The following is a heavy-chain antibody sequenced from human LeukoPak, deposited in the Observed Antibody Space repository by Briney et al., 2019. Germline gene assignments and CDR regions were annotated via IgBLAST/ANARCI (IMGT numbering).Heavy chain of an antibody. CDR3: ARKNYYDSSGYCDI. CDR2: IYYSGST. Sequence: PSETLSLTCTVSGGSISSYYWSWIRQPPGKGLEWIGYIYYSGSTNYNPSLKSRVTISVDTSKNQFSLKLSSVNAADTAVYYCARKNYYDSSGYCDIWGQGTMVTVSS. D-gene: IGHD3-22*01. V-gene: IGHV4-59*01. J-gene: IGHJ3*02. CDR1: GGSISSYY.